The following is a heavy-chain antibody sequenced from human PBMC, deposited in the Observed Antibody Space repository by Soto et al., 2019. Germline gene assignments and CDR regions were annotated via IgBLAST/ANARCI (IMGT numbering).Heavy chain of an antibody. J-gene: IGHJ4*02. CDR2: ISGSGGST. CDR1: GFTFSSYA. Sequence: GGSLRLSCAASGFTFSSYAMSWVRQAPGKGLEWVSAISGSGGSTYYADSVKGRFTISRDNSKNTLYLQMNSLRAEDTAVYYCANRYFDWLFITSGDDYWGQGTLVTVSS. D-gene: IGHD3-9*01. V-gene: IGHV3-23*01. CDR3: ANRYFDWLFITSGDDY.